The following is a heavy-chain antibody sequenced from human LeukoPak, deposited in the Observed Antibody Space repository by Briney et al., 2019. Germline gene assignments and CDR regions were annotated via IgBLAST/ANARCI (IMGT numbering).Heavy chain of an antibody. V-gene: IGHV3-21*04. Sequence: GGSLRLSCAASGFTFSSYSMNWVRQAPGKGLEWVSSISSSSSYIYYADSVKGRFTISRDNSKNTLYLQMNSLRAEDTAVYYCAKRRSRGSFDYWGQGTLVTVSS. CDR2: ISSSSSYI. CDR3: AKRRSRGSFDY. J-gene: IGHJ4*02. CDR1: GFTFSSYS.